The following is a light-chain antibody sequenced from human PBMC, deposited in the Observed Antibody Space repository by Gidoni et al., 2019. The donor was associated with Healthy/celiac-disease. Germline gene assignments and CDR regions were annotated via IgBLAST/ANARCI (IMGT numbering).Light chain of an antibody. CDR2: VAS. V-gene: IGKV3-20*01. J-gene: IGKJ5*01. CDR3: QQYGSSPVT. CDR1: QSVSSSY. Sequence: EIVLTQSPGTLSLSPGERATPSCRASQSVSSSYLAWYQQKPGQAPRLLIYVASSRAPGIPDRCSSSGAGTDFTITISRLEPEDVAVYYCQQYGSSPVTFGQGTRLEIK.